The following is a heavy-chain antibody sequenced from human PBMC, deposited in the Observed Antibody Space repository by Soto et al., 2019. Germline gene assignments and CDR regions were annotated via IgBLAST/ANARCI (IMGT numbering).Heavy chain of an antibody. Sequence: PGGSLRLSCAASGFTFSSYAMHWVRQAPGKGLEWVAVISYDGSNKYYADSVKGRFTISRDNSKNTLYLQMNSLRAEDTAVYYCAKVANVGVVVEYFDHWGQGSLVTVSS. CDR3: AKVANVGVVVEYFDH. CDR1: GFTFSSYA. CDR2: ISYDGSNK. D-gene: IGHD3-3*01. J-gene: IGHJ4*02. V-gene: IGHV3-30-3*01.